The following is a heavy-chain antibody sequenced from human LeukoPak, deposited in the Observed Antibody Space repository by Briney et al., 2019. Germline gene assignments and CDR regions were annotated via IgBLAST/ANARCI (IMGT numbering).Heavy chain of an antibody. J-gene: IGHJ4*02. CDR3: TRVGGIVVVPAATN. CDR2: IRSKAYGGTT. Sequence: PGGSLRLSCTASGFTFGDYAMSWFRQAPGKGLEWVGFIRSKAYGGTTEYAASVKGRFTIPRDDSKSIAYLQMNSLKTEDTAVYYCTRVGGIVVVPAATNWGQGTLVTVSS. V-gene: IGHV3-49*03. CDR1: GFTFGDYA. D-gene: IGHD2-2*01.